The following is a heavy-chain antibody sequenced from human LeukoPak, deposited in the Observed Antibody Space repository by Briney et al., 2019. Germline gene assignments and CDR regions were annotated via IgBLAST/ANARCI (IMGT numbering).Heavy chain of an antibody. CDR2: ISGSGGST. CDR3: AKRSYSSSWYEDPFDY. V-gene: IGHV3-23*01. J-gene: IGHJ4*02. Sequence: PGGSLRLSCAASGFTFSSYAMSWVRQAPGKGLEWVSTISGSGGSTYYADSVKGRFTISRDISKNTLYLQMNSLRAEDTAVYYCAKRSYSSSWYEDPFDYWGQGTLVTVSS. D-gene: IGHD6-13*01. CDR1: GFTFSSYA.